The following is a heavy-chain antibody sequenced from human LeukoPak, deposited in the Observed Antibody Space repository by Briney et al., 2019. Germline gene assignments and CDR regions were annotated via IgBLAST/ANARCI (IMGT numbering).Heavy chain of an antibody. CDR2: IWYDGSHR. V-gene: IGHV3-33*01. D-gene: IGHD5-24*01. Sequence: PGRSLRLSCVASGFTFSSHGRHWVRQAPGKGLEWVAVIWYDGSHRYYPDSVKGRFTISRDNSKNTLFLQMDSLRVDDTAVYYCVRDNAAADGALDYWGQGSLVTVSS. CDR3: VRDNAAADGALDY. CDR1: GFTFSSHG. J-gene: IGHJ4*02.